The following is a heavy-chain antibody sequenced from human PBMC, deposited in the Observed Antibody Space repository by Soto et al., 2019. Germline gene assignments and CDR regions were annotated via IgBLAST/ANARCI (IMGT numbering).Heavy chain of an antibody. CDR1: GGNCSNYS. CDR3: ARVAY. Sequence: GWSMRLSCAASGGNCSNYSRNWVRQAPGKGLEWVASLSSGSSDTWYADSVKGRCIISRDNAQNSLFLQMNTLSPEDTAMYYCARVAYWGTGTQVTVSP. CDR2: LSSGSSDT. V-gene: IGHV3-21*01. J-gene: IGHJ4*02.